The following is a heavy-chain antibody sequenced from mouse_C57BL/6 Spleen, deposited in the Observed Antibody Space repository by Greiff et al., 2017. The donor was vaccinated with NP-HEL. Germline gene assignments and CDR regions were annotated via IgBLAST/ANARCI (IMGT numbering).Heavy chain of an antibody. J-gene: IGHJ3*01. V-gene: IGHV1-52*01. CDR3: ATETAQALFAY. CDR1: GYTFTSYW. Sequence: VQLQQPGAELVRPGSSVKLSCKASGYTFTSYWMHWVKQRPIQGLEWIGNIDPSDSETHYNQKFKDKATLTVDKSSSTAYMQLSSLTSEDSAVYYCATETAQALFAYWGQGTLVTVSA. CDR2: IDPSDSET. D-gene: IGHD3-2*02.